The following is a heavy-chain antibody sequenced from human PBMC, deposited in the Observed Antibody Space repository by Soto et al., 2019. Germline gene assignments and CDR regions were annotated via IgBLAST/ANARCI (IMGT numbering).Heavy chain of an antibody. CDR2: IDPSDSYT. Sequence: PGESLKISCKGSGYSFTSYWISWVRQMPGKGLEWMGRIDPSDSYTNYSPSFQGHVTISADKSISTAYLQWSSLKASDTAMYYCARRITMVRGVIINPYYYGMDVWGQGTTVTVSS. J-gene: IGHJ6*02. D-gene: IGHD3-10*01. CDR3: ARRITMVRGVIINPYYYGMDV. CDR1: GYSFTSYW. V-gene: IGHV5-10-1*01.